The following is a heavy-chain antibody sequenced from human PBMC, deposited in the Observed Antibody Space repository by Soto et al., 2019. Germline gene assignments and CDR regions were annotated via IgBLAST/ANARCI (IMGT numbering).Heavy chain of an antibody. V-gene: IGHV3-48*01. Sequence: EVQLEESGGGLVQPGGSLRLSCAVSGLTFSGYSMNWVRQAPGKGLEWVSYISSSSITIYYADSVKGRFTISRDNAKNSLYLQMNSLRAGDTAVYYCARAPRSSYYYYMDVWGKGTTVTV. CDR1: GLTFSGYS. CDR2: ISSSSITI. CDR3: ARAPRSSYYYYMDV. J-gene: IGHJ6*03.